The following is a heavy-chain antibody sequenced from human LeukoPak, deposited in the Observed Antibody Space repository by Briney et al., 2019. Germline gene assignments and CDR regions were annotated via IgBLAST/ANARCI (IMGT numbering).Heavy chain of an antibody. Sequence: SETLSLTRTVSGGSISSYYWSWIRQPPGKGLEWIGYIYYSGSTNYNPSLKSRVTISVDTSKNQFSLKLSSVTAADTAVYYCARGIAVNYFDYWGQGTLVTVSS. CDR2: IYYSGST. CDR3: ARGIAVNYFDY. V-gene: IGHV4-59*01. CDR1: GGSISSYY. D-gene: IGHD6-13*01. J-gene: IGHJ4*02.